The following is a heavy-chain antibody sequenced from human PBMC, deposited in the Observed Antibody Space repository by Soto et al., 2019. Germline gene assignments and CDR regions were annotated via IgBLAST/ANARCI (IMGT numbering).Heavy chain of an antibody. Sequence: QVQLVESGGGVVQPGRSLRLSCAASGFTFSSYGMHWVRQAPGKGLEWVAVIWYDGSNKYYADSVKGRFTISRDNSKNTLYLQMNSLRAEDTAVYYCARDYGVDSTNPKVRNWFDPWGQGTLVTVSS. V-gene: IGHV3-33*01. CDR1: GFTFSSYG. CDR2: IWYDGSNK. J-gene: IGHJ5*02. CDR3: ARDYGVDSTNPKVRNWFDP. D-gene: IGHD1-1*01.